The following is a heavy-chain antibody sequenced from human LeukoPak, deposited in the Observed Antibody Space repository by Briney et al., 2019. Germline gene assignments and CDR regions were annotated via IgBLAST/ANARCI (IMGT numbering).Heavy chain of an antibody. CDR3: AKGGNNGGTFDY. CDR2: ITSDSRT. CDR1: GFTFSSYA. J-gene: IGHJ4*02. V-gene: IGHV3-23*05. Sequence: PGGSLRLSCSASGFTFSSYAMTWVRQAPGKGLEWVSSITSDSRTSYADSVKGRFTISKDNSKNTVYMQMNSLGAEDTAVYFCAKGGNNGGTFDYWGQGTLVTVSS. D-gene: IGHD1/OR15-1a*01.